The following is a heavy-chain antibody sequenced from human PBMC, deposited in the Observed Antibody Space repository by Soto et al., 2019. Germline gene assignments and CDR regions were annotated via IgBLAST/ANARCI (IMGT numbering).Heavy chain of an antibody. CDR3: ARGEAYGSGSYYSAFDP. CDR2: ISSSSYI. Sequence: PGGSLRLSCAASGFTFSDYYMSWIRQAPGKGLEWVSYISSSSYIYYADSVKGRFTISRDNAKNSLYLQMNSLRAEDTAVYYCARGEAYGSGSYYSAFDPWGQGTLVTVSS. V-gene: IGHV3-11*06. CDR1: GFTFSDYY. J-gene: IGHJ5*02. D-gene: IGHD3-10*01.